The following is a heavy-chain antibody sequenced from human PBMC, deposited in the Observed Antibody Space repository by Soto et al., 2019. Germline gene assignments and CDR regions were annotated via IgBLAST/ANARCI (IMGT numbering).Heavy chain of an antibody. Sequence: ASVKVSCKASGYTFTSYDISWVRQAPGQGLEWMGWVNPNSGYTDYAQKFQGRVTMTRNTSISTVYMELSSLKSDDAAVYFCARGRGWRDFWRQGTLVTVSS. V-gene: IGHV1-8*01. CDR1: GYTFTSYD. CDR3: ARGRGWRDF. CDR2: VNPNSGYT. D-gene: IGHD6-19*01. J-gene: IGHJ4*02.